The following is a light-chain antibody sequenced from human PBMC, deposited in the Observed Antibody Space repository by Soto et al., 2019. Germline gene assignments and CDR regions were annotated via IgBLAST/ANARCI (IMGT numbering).Light chain of an antibody. CDR3: QTWGTGILV. Sequence: QSVLTQSPSASASLGASVKLTCTLDSGHSRYVVAWHQQRPEKGPRFLIKLNSDGSHNRGDGIPDRFSGSSSGAERYLTISSLQSEDEADYHCQTWGTGILVFGRGTQLTVL. V-gene: IGLV4-69*01. J-gene: IGLJ7*01. CDR1: SGHSRYV. CDR2: LNSDGSH.